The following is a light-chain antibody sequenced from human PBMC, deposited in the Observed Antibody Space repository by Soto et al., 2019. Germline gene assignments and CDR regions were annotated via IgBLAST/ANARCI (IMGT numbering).Light chain of an antibody. CDR3: SSYTTSATLV. CDR2: EVT. Sequence: QSVLTQPASVSGSPGQSITISCTGTSTDVGVYNYVSWYQQHPGKAPKVMIYEVTTRPSGVSNRFSGSKSGDTASLTISGLQSEDEADYYCSSYTTSATLVFGGGTKLTVL. J-gene: IGLJ3*02. V-gene: IGLV2-14*01. CDR1: STDVGVYNY.